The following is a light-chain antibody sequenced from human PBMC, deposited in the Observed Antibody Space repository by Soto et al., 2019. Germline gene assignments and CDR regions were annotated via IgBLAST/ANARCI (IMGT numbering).Light chain of an antibody. Sequence: QSVLTQPASVSGSPGQSITISCTGTSSDVGGYNYVSWYQHHPGKAPKLMIFDVVYRPSGVSDRFSGSKSGNTASLTISGLQAEDEADYYCTSYTSTSTLEVLGGGTKLTVL. CDR3: TSYTSTSTLEV. CDR2: DVV. V-gene: IGLV2-14*03. J-gene: IGLJ2*01. CDR1: SSDVGGYNY.